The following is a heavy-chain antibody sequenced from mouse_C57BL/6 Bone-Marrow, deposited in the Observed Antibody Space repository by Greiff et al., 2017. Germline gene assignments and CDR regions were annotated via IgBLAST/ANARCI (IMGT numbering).Heavy chain of an antibody. D-gene: IGHD1-1*01. CDR2: INPSNGGT. Sequence: QVQLQQPGTELVKPGASVKLSCKASGYTFTSYWMHWVKQRPGQGLEWIGNINPSNGGTNYNEKFKSKATLTVDKSSSTAYMQLSSLTSEDSAVYYGARDVYGSSYLDYWGQGTTLTVSS. CDR1: GYTFTSYW. J-gene: IGHJ2*01. CDR3: ARDVYGSSYLDY. V-gene: IGHV1-53*01.